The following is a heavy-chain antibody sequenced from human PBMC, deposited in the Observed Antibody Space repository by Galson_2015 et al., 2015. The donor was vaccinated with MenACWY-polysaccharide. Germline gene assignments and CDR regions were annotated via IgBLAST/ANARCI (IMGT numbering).Heavy chain of an antibody. D-gene: IGHD4-23*01. CDR3: AKRMTTVGAFDI. J-gene: IGHJ3*02. CDR2: FDGSGGHP. V-gene: IGHV3-23*01. CDR1: GFTFSNYA. Sequence: LRLSCAASGFTFSNYAMTWVRQAPGKGLEWVSSFDGSGGHPYYADSVRGRFAVSRDDSKNTLYLEMNSLRVDDTAVYYCAKRMTTVGAFDIWGHGTMVTV.